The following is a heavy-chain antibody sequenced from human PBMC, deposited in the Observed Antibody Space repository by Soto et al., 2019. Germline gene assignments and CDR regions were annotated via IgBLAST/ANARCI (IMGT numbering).Heavy chain of an antibody. CDR2: IIPIFRTP. Sequence: QVPLVQSGAEVRKPGSSVKVSCKASGGTFSSFPISWVRQAPGLGLEWMGEIIPIFRTPTYAQKFQGRVTITADESTTTSYMELSSLRSEDTAVYFCARDAGIDYGNYVSPFDYWGQGTLITVSS. CDR1: GGTFSSFP. V-gene: IGHV1-69*12. D-gene: IGHD4-17*01. J-gene: IGHJ4*02. CDR3: ARDAGIDYGNYVSPFDY.